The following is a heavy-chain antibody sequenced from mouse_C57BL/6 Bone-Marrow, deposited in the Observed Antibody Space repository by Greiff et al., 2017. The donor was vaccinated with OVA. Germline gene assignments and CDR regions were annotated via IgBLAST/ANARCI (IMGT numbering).Heavy chain of an antibody. CDR1: GFTFSSYA. CDR3: AREGCVACFRGIYAMDY. Sequence: DVKLVESGGGLVKPGGSLKLSCEASGFTFSSYAMYWVSQTPEKRLEWVANISAGGSYTNYPENVKGGFTISRDNAKNNLYLQMSHLKSEDTALYVCAREGCVACFRGIYAMDYWGQGTSVTVSS. V-gene: IGHV5-4*01. D-gene: IGHD3-2*02. J-gene: IGHJ4*01. CDR2: ISAGGSYT.